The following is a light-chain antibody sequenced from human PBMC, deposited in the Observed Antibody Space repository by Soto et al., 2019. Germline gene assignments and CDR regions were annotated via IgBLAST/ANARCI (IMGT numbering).Light chain of an antibody. CDR3: QQYNRLYT. V-gene: IGKV1-5*03. CDR1: QSISSW. CDR2: KAS. Sequence: DIQMTQSPSTLSASVGDRVTITCRASQSISSWLAWYQQKPGKAPKLLIYKASSLESEVPSRFSGSGSGTEFTLTISSLQPDDFATYYCQQYNRLYTFGHGTKLEIK. J-gene: IGKJ2*01.